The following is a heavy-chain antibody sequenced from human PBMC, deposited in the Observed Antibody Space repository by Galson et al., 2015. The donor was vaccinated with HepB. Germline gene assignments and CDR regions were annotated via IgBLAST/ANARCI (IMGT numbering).Heavy chain of an antibody. V-gene: IGHV3-33*01. CDR2: IWYDGSNK. D-gene: IGHD6-19*01. J-gene: IGHJ4*02. CDR3: VRGYNNGWYVDY. CDR1: GFTFSSYG. Sequence: SLRLSCAASGFTFSSYGMHWVRQAPGKGLKWVALIWYDGSNKYHADSVKGRFTISRDNSKNTLYLQMNSLRAEDTAVYYCVRGYNNGWYVDYWGQGTQVTVSS.